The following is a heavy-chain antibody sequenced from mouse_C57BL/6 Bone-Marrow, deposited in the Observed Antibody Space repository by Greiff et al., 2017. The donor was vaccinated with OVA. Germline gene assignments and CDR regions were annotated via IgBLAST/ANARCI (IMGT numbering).Heavy chain of an antibody. Sequence: EVQLQQSGPELVKPGASVKISCKASGYTFTDYYMNWVKQSHGKSLEWIGDINPNNGGTSYNQKFKGKATLTVDKSSSTAYMELRSLTSEDSAVYYCARGRDGNYVGWGQGTTLTVSS. CDR3: ARGRDGNYVG. CDR1: GYTFTDYY. V-gene: IGHV1-26*01. D-gene: IGHD2-1*01. CDR2: INPNNGGT. J-gene: IGHJ2*01.